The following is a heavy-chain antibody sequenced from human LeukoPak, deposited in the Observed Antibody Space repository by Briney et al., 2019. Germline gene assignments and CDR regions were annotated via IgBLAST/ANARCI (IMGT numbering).Heavy chain of an antibody. V-gene: IGHV3-23*01. CDR3: ARSYSSGSYYYYGMDV. D-gene: IGHD6-19*01. Sequence: GGSLRLSCAASGFTFSSYAMHWVRQAPGKGLEWVSVISGSGGTTYYADSVKGRFTTSRDNSKNTLYLQMNSLRAEDTAVYYCARSYSSGSYYYYGMDVWGQGTTVTVSS. CDR1: GFTFSSYA. J-gene: IGHJ6*02. CDR2: ISGSGGTT.